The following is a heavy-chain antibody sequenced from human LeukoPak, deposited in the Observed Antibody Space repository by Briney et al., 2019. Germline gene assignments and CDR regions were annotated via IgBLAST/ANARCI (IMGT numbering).Heavy chain of an antibody. Sequence: SETLSLTCTVSGVSISSSNSYWGWIRQPPGKGLEWIGSIYYSGNTYYNASLKSQVSISIDTSKNQFSLKLTSVTAADTAVYYCARWEESDAFDIWGQGTMVTVSS. J-gene: IGHJ3*02. CDR3: ARWEESDAFDI. CDR1: GVSISSSNSY. V-gene: IGHV4-39*01. CDR2: IYYSGNT. D-gene: IGHD1-26*01.